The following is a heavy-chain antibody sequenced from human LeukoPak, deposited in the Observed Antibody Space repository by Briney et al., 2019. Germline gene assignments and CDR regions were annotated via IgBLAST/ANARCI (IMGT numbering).Heavy chain of an antibody. CDR2: IYHSGRT. Sequence: SETLSLTCTVSGGSISSSSYYWGWIRQPPGKGLEWIGSIYHSGRTHYNPSLKSRVTISVDTSKNQFSLKLSSVTAADTAVYYCARDLGSQQQLVGGAFDIWGQGTMVTVSS. CDR1: GGSISSSSYY. J-gene: IGHJ3*02. D-gene: IGHD6-13*01. V-gene: IGHV4-39*07. CDR3: ARDLGSQQQLVGGAFDI.